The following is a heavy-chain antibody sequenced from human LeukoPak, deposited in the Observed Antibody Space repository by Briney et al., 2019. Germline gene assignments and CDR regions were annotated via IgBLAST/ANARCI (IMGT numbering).Heavy chain of an antibody. Sequence: SETLSLTCTVSADSLSSGGHYWAWIRQLPGKGLESIGFIHHSGSSRHNPSLKDRVAISVDASGKQFALRLSAVTAADTAIYYCARGGNRFGGFYFDYWGQGIRVIVSS. CDR3: ARGGNRFGGFYFDY. J-gene: IGHJ4*02. CDR2: IHHSGSS. V-gene: IGHV4-31*03. D-gene: IGHD3-10*01. CDR1: ADSLSSGGHY.